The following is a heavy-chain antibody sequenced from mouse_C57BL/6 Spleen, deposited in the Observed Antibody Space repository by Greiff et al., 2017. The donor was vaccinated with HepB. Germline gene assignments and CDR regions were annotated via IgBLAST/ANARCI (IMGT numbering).Heavy chain of an antibody. Sequence: EVHLVESGGGLVKPGGSLKLSCAASGFTFSSYAMSWVRQTPEKRLEWVATISDGGSYTYYPDNVKGRVTISRDNAKNNLYLQMSHLKSEDTAMYYCARDYYGSSDYWGQGTTLTVSS. CDR3: ARDYYGSSDY. J-gene: IGHJ2*01. V-gene: IGHV5-4*01. D-gene: IGHD1-1*01. CDR2: ISDGGSYT. CDR1: GFTFSSYA.